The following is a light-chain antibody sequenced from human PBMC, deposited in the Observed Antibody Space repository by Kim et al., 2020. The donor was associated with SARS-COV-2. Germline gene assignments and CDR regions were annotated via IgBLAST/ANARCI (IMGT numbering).Light chain of an antibody. Sequence: GQSDAISCTRTSSDVGGYNYVSWYQKYPGKAPTLMIYEVNKRPSGVPDRFSGSKSGNTASLTVSGLQAEDEADYYCASYGGRNNWIFGGGTQLTVL. CDR3: ASYGGRNNWI. CDR1: SSDVGGYNY. V-gene: IGLV2-8*01. J-gene: IGLJ2*01. CDR2: EVN.